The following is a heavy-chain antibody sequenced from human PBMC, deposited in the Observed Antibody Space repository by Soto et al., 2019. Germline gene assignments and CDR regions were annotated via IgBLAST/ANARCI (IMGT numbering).Heavy chain of an antibody. Sequence: GGSLRLSCVASGFTFSSYSMNWVRQAPGKGLEWVSYISSTTKTIYYGDSVKGRFTISRDNARNSLYLQMDSLRDEDTAVYYCARMREQLGIYAGMDVWGRGTTVTVSS. CDR2: ISSTTKTI. J-gene: IGHJ6*02. D-gene: IGHD1-1*01. CDR1: GFTFSSYS. V-gene: IGHV3-48*02. CDR3: ARMREQLGIYAGMDV.